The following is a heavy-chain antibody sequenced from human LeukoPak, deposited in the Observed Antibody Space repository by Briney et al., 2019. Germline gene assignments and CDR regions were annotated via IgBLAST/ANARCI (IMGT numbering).Heavy chain of an antibody. CDR1: GFTFSSYA. V-gene: IGHV3-23*01. J-gene: IGHJ5*02. CDR2: ISGSGGST. CDR3: AKAPDYGDYLNWFDP. D-gene: IGHD4-17*01. Sequence: GGSLRLSCAASGFTFSSYAMGWVRQAPGKGLEWVSAISGSGGSTYYADSVKGRFTISRDNAKNTLYLQMNSLRAEDTAVYYCAKAPDYGDYLNWFDPWGQGTLVTVSS.